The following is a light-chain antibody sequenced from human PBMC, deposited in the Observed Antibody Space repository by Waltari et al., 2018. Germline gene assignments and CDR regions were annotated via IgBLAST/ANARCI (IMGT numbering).Light chain of an antibody. V-gene: IGKV4-1*01. CDR2: WAS. CDR1: QSVLYSSNNKNY. CDR3: QQYYSTPRA. Sequence: DIVMTQSPDALVVSRGERATINCKSSQSVLYSSNNKNYLAWYQQKPGQPPKLLIYWASTRESGVPDRFSGSGSGTDFTLTISSLQAEDVAVYYCQQYYSTPRAFGPGTKVDIK. J-gene: IGKJ3*01.